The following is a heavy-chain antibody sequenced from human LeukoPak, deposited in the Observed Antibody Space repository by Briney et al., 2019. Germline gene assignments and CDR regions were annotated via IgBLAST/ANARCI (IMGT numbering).Heavy chain of an antibody. J-gene: IGHJ4*02. D-gene: IGHD1-26*01. CDR1: GGSISSSIYY. CDR2: VYYTGSA. CDR3: ARGGVGAPTRFDY. V-gene: IGHV4-39*01. Sequence: SETLSLTCTVSGGSISSSIYYWGWIRQPPGKGLELIGHVYYTGSAYFNPSLKSRVTMSVDTSKNQFSLNLSSVTAADTAVYYCARGGVGAPTRFDYWGPGNLVTVSS.